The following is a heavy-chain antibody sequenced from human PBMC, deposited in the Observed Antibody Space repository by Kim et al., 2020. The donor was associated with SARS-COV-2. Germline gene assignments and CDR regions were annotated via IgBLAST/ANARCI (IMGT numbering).Heavy chain of an antibody. D-gene: IGHD2-21*01. CDR3: TAYFNGGGDY. J-gene: IGHJ4*02. CDR1: GFPFNNAW. V-gene: IGHV3-15*01. Sequence: GGSLRLSCVTSGFPFNNAWLTWVRQAPGQGLEWVVRILKTSDAGPTTYAAPVEGRFTISRDDSKSTVYLQMNSLEIEDTALYYCTAYFNGGGDYWGQGTLVTVSS. CDR2: ILKTSDAGPT.